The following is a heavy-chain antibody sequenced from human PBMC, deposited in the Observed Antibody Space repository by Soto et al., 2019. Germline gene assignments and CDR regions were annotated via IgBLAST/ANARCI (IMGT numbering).Heavy chain of an antibody. J-gene: IGHJ5*02. V-gene: IGHV2-5*02. CDR1: GFSLTTRGVG. D-gene: IGHD3-16*01. Sequence: QITLKESGPTLVKPTQTLTLTCTFSGFSLTTRGVGVGWIRQPPGKALECLALIYWDDDKLYSPSLQSRIAIAKDTSKNQVVLTMTNVDPVDTATYYCAHIPNYYQYDWFDPWGQGTLVSVSS. CDR3: AHIPNYYQYDWFDP. CDR2: IYWDDDK.